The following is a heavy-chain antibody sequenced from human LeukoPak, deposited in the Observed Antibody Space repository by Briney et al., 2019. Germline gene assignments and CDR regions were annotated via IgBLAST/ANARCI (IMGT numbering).Heavy chain of an antibody. Sequence: SETLSLTCTVSGGSISSNSYYWGWIRQPPGKGLDWIVSIFYSGSTYYNPSLKSRVTISVDTSKNQFSLKLSSVTAADTAVYYCARDGLWFGELGGWFDPWGQGTLVTVSS. J-gene: IGHJ5*02. CDR2: IFYSGST. V-gene: IGHV4-39*07. CDR3: ARDGLWFGELGGWFDP. CDR1: GGSISSNSYY. D-gene: IGHD3-10*01.